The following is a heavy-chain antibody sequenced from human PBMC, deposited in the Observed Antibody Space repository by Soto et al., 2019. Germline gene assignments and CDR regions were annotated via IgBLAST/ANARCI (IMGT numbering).Heavy chain of an antibody. CDR3: ARTIGYSYGAQFDY. J-gene: IGHJ4*02. D-gene: IGHD5-18*01. CDR2: IIPIFGTA. CDR1: GGTFSSYA. Sequence: GXSVKVSCKASGGTFSSYAISWVRQAPVQGLEWMGGIIPIFGTANYSQKFQGRVTITADESTSTAYMELSSLRSEDTAVYYCARTIGYSYGAQFDYWGQGTLVTVSS. V-gene: IGHV1-69*01.